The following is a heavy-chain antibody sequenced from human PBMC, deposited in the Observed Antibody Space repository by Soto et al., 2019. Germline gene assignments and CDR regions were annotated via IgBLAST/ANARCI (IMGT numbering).Heavy chain of an antibody. V-gene: IGHV3-33*01. D-gene: IGHD3-22*01. CDR1: GFTFSSYG. Sequence: QVQLVESGGGVVQPGRSLRLSCAASGFTFSSYGMHWVRQAPGKGLEWVAVIWYDGSNKYYADSVKGRFTISRDNSKNTLYLQMNRLRAEDTAVYYCARGKGISRVSVYYYGANSFDYWGEVTLVTVSS. CDR3: ARGKGISRVSVYYYGANSFDY. J-gene: IGHJ4*02. CDR2: IWYDGSNK.